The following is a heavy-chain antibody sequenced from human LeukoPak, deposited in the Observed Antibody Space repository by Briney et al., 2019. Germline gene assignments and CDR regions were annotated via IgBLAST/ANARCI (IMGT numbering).Heavy chain of an antibody. CDR1: GGSFSGYY. CDR2: IYYSGST. D-gene: IGHD3-22*01. V-gene: IGHV4-31*11. CDR3: ARSPYYYDSSGYYQYFQH. J-gene: IGHJ1*01. Sequence: SETLSLTCAVYGGSFSGYYWSWIRQHPGKGLEWIGYIYYSGSTYYNPSLKSRVTISVDTSKNQFSLKLSSVTAADTAVYYCARSPYYYDSSGYYQYFQHWGQGTLVTVSS.